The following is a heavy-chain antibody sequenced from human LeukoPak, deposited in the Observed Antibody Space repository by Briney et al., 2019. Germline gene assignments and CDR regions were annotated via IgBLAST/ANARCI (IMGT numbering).Heavy chain of an antibody. CDR1: GGSISSGDYY. V-gene: IGHV4-30-4*08. Sequence: PSETLSLTCTVSGGSISSGDYYWSWIRQPPGKGLEWIGYIYYSGSTYYNPSLKSRVTISVDTSKNQFSLKLSSVPAADPAVYYCARRTYDILTGHFDYWGQASLVSVSS. CDR2: IYYSGST. CDR3: ARRTYDILTGHFDY. D-gene: IGHD3-9*01. J-gene: IGHJ4*02.